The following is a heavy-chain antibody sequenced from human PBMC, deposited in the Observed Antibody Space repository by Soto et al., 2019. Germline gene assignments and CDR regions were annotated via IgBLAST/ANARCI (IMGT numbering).Heavy chain of an antibody. CDR3: AREEAHYYGSGSYYKGPMDV. J-gene: IGHJ6*02. CDR2: ISYDGSNK. CDR1: GFTFSSYG. D-gene: IGHD3-10*01. V-gene: IGHV3-30*03. Sequence: GGSLRLSCAASGFTFSSYGMHWVRQAPGKGLEWVAVISYDGSNKYYADSVKGRFTISRDNAKNSLYLQMNSLRAEDTAVYYCAREEAHYYGSGSYYKGPMDVWGQGTTVTVSS.